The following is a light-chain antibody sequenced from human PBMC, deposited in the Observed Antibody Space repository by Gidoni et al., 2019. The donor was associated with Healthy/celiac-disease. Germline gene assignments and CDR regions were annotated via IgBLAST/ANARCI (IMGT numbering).Light chain of an antibody. CDR1: SLRNYY. Sequence: SSELTQDPAVSVALGQAVTITCQGDSLRNYYTTWYQQKPGQAPVLVIYGRNSRPSGIPHRFSGSSSGNTASLTITGAQAGDEADYYCYSRDSSGTHFVFGTGTTVTVL. V-gene: IGLV3-19*01. CDR2: GRN. CDR3: YSRDSSGTHFV. J-gene: IGLJ1*01.